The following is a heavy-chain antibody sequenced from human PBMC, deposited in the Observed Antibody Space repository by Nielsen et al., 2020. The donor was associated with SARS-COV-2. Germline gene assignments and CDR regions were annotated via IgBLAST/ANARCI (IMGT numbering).Heavy chain of an antibody. CDR3: ARVPGAAQGFLVNDAFDI. J-gene: IGHJ3*02. Sequence: VRQAPGKGLEWVAVISYDGSNKYHADSVKGRFTISRDNSKNTLYLQMNSLRAEDTAVYYCARVPGAAQGFLVNDAFDIWGQGTMVTVSS. CDR2: ISYDGSNK. D-gene: IGHD3-10*01. V-gene: IGHV3-30-3*01.